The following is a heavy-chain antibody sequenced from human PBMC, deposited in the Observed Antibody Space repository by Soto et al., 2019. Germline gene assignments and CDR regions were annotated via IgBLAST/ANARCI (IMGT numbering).Heavy chain of an antibody. CDR1: GGTFSSYT. CDR3: ARLRPGNDYGDLDAFDI. D-gene: IGHD4-17*01. Sequence: ASVKVSCKASGGTFSSYTISWVRQAPGQGLEWMGRIIPILGIANYAQKFQGRVTITADKSTSTAYMELSSLRSEDTAVYYCARLRPGNDYGDLDAFDIWGQGTMVTVSS. CDR2: IIPILGIA. J-gene: IGHJ3*02. V-gene: IGHV1-69*02.